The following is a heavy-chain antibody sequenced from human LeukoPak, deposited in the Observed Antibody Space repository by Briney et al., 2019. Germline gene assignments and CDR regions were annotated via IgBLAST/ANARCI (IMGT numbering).Heavy chain of an antibody. CDR1: GFTFSSYA. J-gene: IGHJ3*02. CDR2: IYPGDSDT. Sequence: KTGGSLRPSCAASGFTFSSYARSWVRQAPGKGLEWMGIIYPGDSDTRYSPSFQGQVTISADKSISTAYLQWSSLKASDTAMYYCARKSTLDDAFDIWGQGTMVTVSS. V-gene: IGHV5-51*01. CDR3: ARKSTLDDAFDI.